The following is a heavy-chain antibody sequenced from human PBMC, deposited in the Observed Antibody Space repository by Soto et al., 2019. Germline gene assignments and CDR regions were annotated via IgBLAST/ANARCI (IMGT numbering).Heavy chain of an antibody. D-gene: IGHD7-27*01. Sequence: SETLSLTRSVCGYSMSNLYDFWAWIRQPPGQALEYIGYIYKSATTYYNPSFESRVAISVDTSKSQFSLNVTSVTAADTAVYFCARGRYCLTGRCFPNWFDSWGQGALVTVSS. V-gene: IGHV4-30-4*01. CDR1: GYSMSNLYDF. J-gene: IGHJ5*01. CDR2: IYKSATT. CDR3: ARGRYCLTGRCFPNWFDS.